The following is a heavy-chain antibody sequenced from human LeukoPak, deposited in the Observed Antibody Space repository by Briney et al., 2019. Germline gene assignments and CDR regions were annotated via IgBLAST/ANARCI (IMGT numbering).Heavy chain of an antibody. CDR1: GLSLSNAW. V-gene: IGHV3-15*01. J-gene: IGHJ4*02. CDR3: TTEASYDVLTGFYHVY. D-gene: IGHD3-9*01. CDR2: IKSKPDGGTT. Sequence: GGSLRLSCAASGLSLSNAWMSWVRQAPGKGLEWVGRIKSKPDGGTTDYAAPVKGRFTISRDDSKNTLYLQMNSLKTEDTAVYFCTTEASYDVLTGFYHVYWGQGTLVTVSS.